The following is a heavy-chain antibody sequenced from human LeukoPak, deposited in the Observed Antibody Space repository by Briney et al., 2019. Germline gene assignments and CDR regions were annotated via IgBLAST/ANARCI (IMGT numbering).Heavy chain of an antibody. Sequence: PSETLSLTCTVSGGSISSGSNYWSWIRQPPGKGLEWIGYIYYSGSTNYNPSLKSRVTISVDTSKNQFSLKLSSVTAADTAVYYCARDAGHYFWYFDYWGQGTLVTVSS. J-gene: IGHJ4*02. CDR3: ARDAGHYFWYFDY. CDR2: IYYSGST. D-gene: IGHD3-3*01. CDR1: GGSISSGSNY. V-gene: IGHV4-61*01.